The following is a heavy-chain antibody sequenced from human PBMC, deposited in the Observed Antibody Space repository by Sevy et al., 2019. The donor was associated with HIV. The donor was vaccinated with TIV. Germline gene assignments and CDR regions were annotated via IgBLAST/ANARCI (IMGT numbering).Heavy chain of an antibody. CDR3: STDPLVRRGNNWFDP. D-gene: IGHD3-16*01. CDR1: GFTFSDYY. V-gene: IGHV3-11*01. CDR2: ISSSGSTI. J-gene: IGHJ5*02. Sequence: GGSLRLSCAASGFTFSDYYMSWIRQAPGKGLEWVSYISSSGSTIYYADSVKGRFTIYRDNAKNSLYLQMNSLRAEDKAAYYYSTDPLVRRGNNWFDPWGQGTLFTVSS.